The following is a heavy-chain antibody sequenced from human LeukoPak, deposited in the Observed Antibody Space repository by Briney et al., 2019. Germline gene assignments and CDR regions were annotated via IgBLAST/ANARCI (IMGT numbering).Heavy chain of an antibody. D-gene: IGHD5-12*01. CDR3: VEGCVHSAYYMDV. CDR2: ISRNGGST. V-gene: IGHV3-64D*09. Sequence: GGSLRLSCSASGFTFSSSAMHWVRQAPGQGLEFVSAISRNGGSTYYGDSLKGSFTISRDNSKNALYLQMSSLRAEDTAVYYCVEGCVHSAYYMDVLGQGTTVTVSS. J-gene: IGHJ6*01. CDR1: GFTFSSSA.